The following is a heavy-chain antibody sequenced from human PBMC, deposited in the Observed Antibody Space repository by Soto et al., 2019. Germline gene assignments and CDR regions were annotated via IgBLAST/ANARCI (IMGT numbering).Heavy chain of an antibody. CDR1: GFTFSSYA. J-gene: IGHJ4*02. CDR2: ISGSGGST. Sequence: GGSLRLSCAASGFTFSSYAMSWVRQAPGKGLEWVSAISGSGGSTYYADSVKGRFTISRDNSKNTLYLQMNSLRAEDTAVYYCAKSMRFLEWLLYEYFDYWGQGTLVTVSS. CDR3: AKSMRFLEWLLYEYFDY. D-gene: IGHD3-3*01. V-gene: IGHV3-23*01.